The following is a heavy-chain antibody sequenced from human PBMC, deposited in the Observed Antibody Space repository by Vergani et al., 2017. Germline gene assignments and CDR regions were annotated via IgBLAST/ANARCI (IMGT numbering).Heavy chain of an antibody. Sequence: EVQLLESGGNLVQPGGSLRLSCAASGFTFTNFAMTWVSQAPGEGLEWVSGISGSGGFTYYADSVKGRFTISRDNSKNTMFLQMNNLRAEDTAVYYCAKDNVPGYYDSSGYCDYWGQGTLVTVSS. CDR2: ISGSGGFT. D-gene: IGHD3-22*01. CDR3: AKDNVPGYYDSSGYCDY. J-gene: IGHJ4*02. V-gene: IGHV3-23*01. CDR1: GFTFTNFA.